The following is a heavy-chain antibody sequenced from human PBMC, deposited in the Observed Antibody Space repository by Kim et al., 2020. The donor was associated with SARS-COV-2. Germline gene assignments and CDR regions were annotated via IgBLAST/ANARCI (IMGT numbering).Heavy chain of an antibody. J-gene: IGHJ4*02. D-gene: IGHD1-20*01. CDR2: IDPNSGGT. CDR1: GYTFTDYY. V-gene: IGHV1-2*06. Sequence: ASVKVSCKASGYTFTDYYMHWVRQAPGQGLEWMGRIDPNSGGTKYAQDFQGRVTLTRDTSISTGYMELSGLRSDDTAVYYCARTLVTGDDYWGQGALVTVSS. CDR3: ARTLVTGDDY.